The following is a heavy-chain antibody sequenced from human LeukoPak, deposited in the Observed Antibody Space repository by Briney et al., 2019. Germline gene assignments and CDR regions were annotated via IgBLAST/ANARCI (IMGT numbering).Heavy chain of an antibody. J-gene: IGHJ6*02. V-gene: IGHV4-4*02. D-gene: IGHD3-16*02. CDR2: IYHSGST. CDR1: GGSISSSNW. Sequence: SGTLSLTCAVSGGSISSSNWWSWVRQPPGKGLEWIGEIYHSGSTNYNPSLKSRVTISVDKSKNQFSLKLSSVTAADTAVYYCARGAEDYVWGSYRVASPTRYGTDVWGQGTTVTVSS. CDR3: ARGAEDYVWGSYRVASPTRYGTDV.